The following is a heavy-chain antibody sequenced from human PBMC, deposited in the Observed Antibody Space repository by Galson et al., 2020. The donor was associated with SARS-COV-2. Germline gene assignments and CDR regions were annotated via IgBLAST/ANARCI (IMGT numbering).Heavy chain of an antibody. D-gene: IGHD4-17*01. J-gene: IGHJ6*02. CDR1: GGSFSGYY. CDR2: INHSGST. CDR3: ARSTTVTTLYYYYYDMDV. V-gene: IGHV4-34*01. Sequence: SETLSLTCAVYGGSFSGYYWSWIRQPPGKGLEWIGEINHSGSTNYNPSLKSRVTISVDTSKNQFSLKLSSVTAADTAVYYCARSTTVTTLYYYYYDMDVWGQGTTVTVSS.